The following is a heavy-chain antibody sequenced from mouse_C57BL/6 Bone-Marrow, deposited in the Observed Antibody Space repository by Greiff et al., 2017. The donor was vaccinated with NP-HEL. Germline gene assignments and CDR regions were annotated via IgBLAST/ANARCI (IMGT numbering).Heavy chain of an antibody. CDR3: ARSRYSNLAWFAY. D-gene: IGHD2-5*01. CDR2: IDPSDSYT. J-gene: IGHJ3*01. V-gene: IGHV1-69*01. Sequence: VQLQQPGAELVMPGASVKLSCKASGYTFTSYWMHWVKQRPGQGLEWIGEIDPSDSYTNYNQKFKGKSTLTVDKSSSTAYMQLCSLTSEDSAVYYCARSRYSNLAWFAYWGQGTLVTVSA. CDR1: GYTFTSYW.